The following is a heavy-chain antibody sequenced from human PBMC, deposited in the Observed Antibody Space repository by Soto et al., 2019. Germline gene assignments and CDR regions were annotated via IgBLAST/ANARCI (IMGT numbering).Heavy chain of an antibody. Sequence: QVQLVESGGGVVQPGRSLRLSCAASGFTFSSYAMHWVRQAPGKGLEWVAVISYDGSNKYYADSVKGRFTISRDNSKNTLYLQMNSLRAEDTAVYYCARDRGYYDYYGMDVW. CDR3: ARDRGYYDYYGMDV. V-gene: IGHV3-30-3*01. CDR2: ISYDGSNK. CDR1: GFTFSSYA. J-gene: IGHJ6*01.